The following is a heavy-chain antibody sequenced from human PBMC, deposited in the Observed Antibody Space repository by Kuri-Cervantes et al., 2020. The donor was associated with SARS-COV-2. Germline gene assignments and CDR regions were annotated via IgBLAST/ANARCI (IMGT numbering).Heavy chain of an antibody. J-gene: IGHJ4*02. Sequence: GGVLRLSCAASGFTFSNYAMTWVRQAPEKGLEWVATISGSAHATHSADSVRGRFTISRDNFKNTLYLQMNSLRAEDTAVYYCASGPGILWFGDDYWGQGTLVTVSS. CDR2: ISGSAHAT. D-gene: IGHD3-10*01. CDR1: GFTFSNYA. CDR3: ASGPGILWFGDDY. V-gene: IGHV3-23*01.